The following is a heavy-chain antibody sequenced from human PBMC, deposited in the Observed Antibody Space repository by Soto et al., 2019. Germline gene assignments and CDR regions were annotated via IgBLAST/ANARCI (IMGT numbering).Heavy chain of an antibody. D-gene: IGHD1-26*01. Sequence: GGSLRLSCAASGFTFSSYGMHWVRQAPGKGLEWVAVIWYDGSNKYYADSVKGRFTISRDNSKNTLYLQMNSLRAEDTAVYYCARRGGGAYYYYGMDVWGQGTTVTVPS. V-gene: IGHV3-33*01. CDR2: IWYDGSNK. J-gene: IGHJ6*02. CDR3: ARRGGGAYYYYGMDV. CDR1: GFTFSSYG.